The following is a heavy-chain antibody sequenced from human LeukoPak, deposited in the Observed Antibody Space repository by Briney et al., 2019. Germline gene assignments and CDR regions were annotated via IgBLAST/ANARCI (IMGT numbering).Heavy chain of an antibody. CDR3: ARDGVGATIDC. Sequence: GSLRLSCAASGFTFSNYAMSWVRQAPGKGLVWVSRINSDGSSTSYADSVKGRFTISRDNAKNTLYLQMNSLRAEDTAVYYCARDGVGATIDCWGQGTLVTVSS. CDR1: GFTFSNYA. D-gene: IGHD1-26*01. V-gene: IGHV3-74*01. J-gene: IGHJ4*02. CDR2: INSDGSST.